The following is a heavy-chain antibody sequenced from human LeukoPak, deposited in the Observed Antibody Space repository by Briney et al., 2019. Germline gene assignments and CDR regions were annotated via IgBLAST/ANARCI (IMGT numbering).Heavy chain of an antibody. CDR3: ARAAYGDYRYYYFYLDV. J-gene: IGHJ6*03. D-gene: IGHD4-17*01. CDR1: GGSINSYY. Sequence: SETLSLTCTVSGGSINSYYWSWIRQPAGRGLEWIGRIYTSGSSNYNPSLKSRVTMSVDTSKNQFSLRLTSVTAADTAVYYCARAAYGDYRYYYFYLDVWGKGTTVTVSS. V-gene: IGHV4-4*07. CDR2: IYTSGSS.